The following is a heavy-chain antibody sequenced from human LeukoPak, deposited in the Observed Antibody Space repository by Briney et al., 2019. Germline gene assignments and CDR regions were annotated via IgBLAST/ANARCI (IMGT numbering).Heavy chain of an antibody. J-gene: IGHJ4*02. D-gene: IGHD6-19*01. CDR1: GLTFSSHA. CDR3: ARRGVAGTEYYFDY. V-gene: IGHV3-53*01. CDR2: IYGGGST. Sequence: GGSLRLSCAASGLTFSSHAMSWVRQPPGKGLEWVSVIYGGGSTYYGDSVKGRFTISRDNSKNTLSLQMNSLRTEDTAVYYCARRGVAGTEYYFDYWGQGTLVTVSS.